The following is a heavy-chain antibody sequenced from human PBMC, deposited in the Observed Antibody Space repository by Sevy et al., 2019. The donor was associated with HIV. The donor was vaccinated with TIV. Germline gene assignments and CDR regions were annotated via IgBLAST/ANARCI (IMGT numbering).Heavy chain of an antibody. D-gene: IGHD3-22*01. CDR1: GYTFTSYY. J-gene: IGHJ4*02. CDR2: TNPSGGST. V-gene: IGHV1-46*01. CDR3: ARGNRITMIVVAYFDY. Sequence: ASVKVSCKASGYTFTSYYMHWVRQAPGQGLEWMGITNPSGGSTSYAQKFQGRVTMTRDTSTSTVYMELSSLRSEDTAVYYCARGNRITMIVVAYFDYWGQGTLVTVSS.